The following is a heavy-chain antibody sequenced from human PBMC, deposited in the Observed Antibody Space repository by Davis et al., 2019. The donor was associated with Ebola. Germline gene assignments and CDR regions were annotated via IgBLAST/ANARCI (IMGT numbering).Heavy chain of an antibody. J-gene: IGHJ4*02. D-gene: IGHD2-8*02. Sequence: AASVKVSCKASGGTFSSYAISWVRQAPGQGLEWMGGIIPIFGTANYAQKFQGRVTITADESTSTAYMELSSLRSEDTAVYYCAASRDIVLVVYAPFDYWGQGTLVTVSS. V-gene: IGHV1-69*13. CDR3: AASRDIVLVVYAPFDY. CDR2: IIPIFGTA. CDR1: GGTFSSYA.